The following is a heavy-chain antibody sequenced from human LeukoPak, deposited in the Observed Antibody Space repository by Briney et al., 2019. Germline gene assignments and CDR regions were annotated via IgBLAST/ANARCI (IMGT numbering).Heavy chain of an antibody. CDR2: IHYSGST. J-gene: IGHJ3*02. V-gene: IGHV4-59*08. CDR3: GSLNYDSSGYYYVFDT. D-gene: IGHD3-22*01. CDR1: GGSISGYS. Sequence: SETLSLTRDVSGGSISGYSWSWIRQPPGKGLEWIGYIHYSGSTNYNSSLKSRVNISVDTTKNQFSLKLSSVTAADTAVYYCGSLNYDSSGYYYVFDTWGQGTMVTVSS.